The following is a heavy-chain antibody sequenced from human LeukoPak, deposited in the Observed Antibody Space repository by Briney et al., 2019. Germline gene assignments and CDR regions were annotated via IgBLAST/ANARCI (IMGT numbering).Heavy chain of an antibody. V-gene: IGHV4-31*03. CDR2: IYYSGNT. CDR1: GGSLSSGGYY. Sequence: SETLSLTCTVSGGSLSSGGYYWSWIRQHPGKGLEWIGYIYYSGNTYYNPSLKSRVTISVDTSKNQFSLKLSSVTAADTAVYYCARDGRFSLEATGGGVDCWGQGTLVTVSS. CDR3: ARDGRFSLEATGGGVDC. D-gene: IGHD5-12*01. J-gene: IGHJ4*02.